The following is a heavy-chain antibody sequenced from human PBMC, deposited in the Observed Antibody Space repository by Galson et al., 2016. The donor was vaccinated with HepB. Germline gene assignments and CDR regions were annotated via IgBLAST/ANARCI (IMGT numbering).Heavy chain of an antibody. Sequence: SVKVSCKASGYRFTTHAMNWVRQAPGQGLEWVGWINTNTGNPTYAQGFIGRSDIYVDTSVSTAYLQLSSLKAEDTAVYYCARTGKIAYDNSGYYAEGYGMDVWGQGTTVTVSS. CDR1: GYRFTTHA. D-gene: IGHD3-22*01. CDR3: ARTGKIAYDNSGYYAEGYGMDV. CDR2: INTNTGNP. V-gene: IGHV7-4-1*02. J-gene: IGHJ6*02.